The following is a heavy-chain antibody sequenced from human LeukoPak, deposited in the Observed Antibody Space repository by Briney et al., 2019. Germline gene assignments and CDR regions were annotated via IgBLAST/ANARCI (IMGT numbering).Heavy chain of an antibody. CDR1: GGSFNGYY. J-gene: IGHJ4*02. CDR2: INHSGTT. D-gene: IGHD3-10*01. CDR3: ARQNYGSAPLRY. V-gene: IGHV4-34*01. Sequence: KSSETLSLTCAVYGGSFNGYYWSWIRQPPGKGLEWIGEINHSGTTNYNPSLKSRVTMSVDTSKNQFSLKLTSVTAADTAVYYCARQNYGSAPLRYWGQGTLVTVSS.